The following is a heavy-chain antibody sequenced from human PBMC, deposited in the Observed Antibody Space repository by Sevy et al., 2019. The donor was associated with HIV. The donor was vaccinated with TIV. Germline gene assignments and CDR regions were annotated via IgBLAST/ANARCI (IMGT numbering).Heavy chain of an antibody. CDR3: ARVVFAYSFGSVYSSYYGLDV. D-gene: IGHD3-10*01. CDR1: GFTFSTYW. J-gene: IGHJ6*02. V-gene: IGHV3-7*01. Sequence: GGCLRLSCAASGFTFSTYWMTWVRQAPGKGLEWVANIREDGTEKYYVDSVKGRFTMSRDNAKDSLYLQMNSLRVDDTAVYYCARVVFAYSFGSVYSSYYGLDVWGQGTTVTVSS. CDR2: IREDGTEK.